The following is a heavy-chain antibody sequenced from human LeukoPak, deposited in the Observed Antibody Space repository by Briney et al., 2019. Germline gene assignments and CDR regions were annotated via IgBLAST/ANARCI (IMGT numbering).Heavy chain of an antibody. CDR3: AKDPTSGYSYGYHYFDY. J-gene: IGHJ4*02. CDR1: GFTFSSYV. Sequence: GGSLRLSCAASGFTFSSYVMSWVRQAPGKGLEWVSAISGSGGSTYYADSVKGRFTISRDNSKNTLYLQMNSLRAEDTAVYYCAKDPTSGYSYGYHYFDYWGQGTLVTVSS. CDR2: ISGSGGST. V-gene: IGHV3-23*01. D-gene: IGHD5-18*01.